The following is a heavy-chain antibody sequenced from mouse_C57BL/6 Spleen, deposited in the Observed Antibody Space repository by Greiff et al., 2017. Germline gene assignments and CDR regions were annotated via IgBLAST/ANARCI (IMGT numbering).Heavy chain of an antibody. D-gene: IGHD2-14*01. J-gene: IGHJ2*01. Sequence: VQLQQPGAELVMPGASVKLSCKASGYTFTSYWMHWVKQRPGQGLEWIGEIDPSDSYTNYNQKFKGKSTLTVDKSSSTAYMQLSSLTSEDSAVYYCARNIGSEGYYFDYWGQGTTLTVSS. CDR2: IDPSDSYT. CDR1: GYTFTSYW. V-gene: IGHV1-69*01. CDR3: ARNIGSEGYYFDY.